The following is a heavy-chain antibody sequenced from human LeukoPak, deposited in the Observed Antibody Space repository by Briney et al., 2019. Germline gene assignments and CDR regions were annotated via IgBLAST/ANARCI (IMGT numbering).Heavy chain of an antibody. V-gene: IGHV1-46*01. J-gene: IGHJ3*02. CDR1: GYTFTKSY. D-gene: IGHD5-24*01. Sequence: ASVKVSCKASGYTFTKSYRHWGRQAPGQRLEWRGLIKPGVDNTNYAQNFQGRVTMTSDTSARTVYMELSSLRSEDTAIYYCARIRDGYSDAYDIWGQGTVVTVPS. CDR3: ARIRDGYSDAYDI. CDR2: IKPGVDNT.